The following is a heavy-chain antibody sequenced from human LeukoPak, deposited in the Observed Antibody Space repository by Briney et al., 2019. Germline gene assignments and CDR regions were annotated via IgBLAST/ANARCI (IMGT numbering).Heavy chain of an antibody. CDR1: GGSFSGYY. D-gene: IGHD3-3*01. Sequence: SETLSLTCTVYGGSFSGYYWTWIRQPPGKGLEWIGEINHSGSTNYNPSLKSRVTISVDTSKNQFSLKLSSATAADTAVYYCARGDFLYGKRDNWFDPWGQGTLVTVSS. J-gene: IGHJ5*02. CDR3: ARGDFLYGKRDNWFDP. CDR2: INHSGST. V-gene: IGHV4-34*01.